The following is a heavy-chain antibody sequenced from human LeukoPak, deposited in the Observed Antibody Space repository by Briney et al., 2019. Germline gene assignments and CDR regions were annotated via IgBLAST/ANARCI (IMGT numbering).Heavy chain of an antibody. CDR2: INPNSGGT. J-gene: IGHJ6*03. Sequence: ASVKVSCKASGYTFTGHYMHWVRQAPGQGLEWMGWINPNSGGTNYAQKFQGRVTMTRDTSISTAYMELSRLRSDDTAVYYCARHNKDCSGGSCYPHYYYYYMDVWGKGTTVTVSS. CDR3: ARHNKDCSGGSCYPHYYYYYMDV. CDR1: GYTFTGHY. D-gene: IGHD2-15*01. V-gene: IGHV1-2*02.